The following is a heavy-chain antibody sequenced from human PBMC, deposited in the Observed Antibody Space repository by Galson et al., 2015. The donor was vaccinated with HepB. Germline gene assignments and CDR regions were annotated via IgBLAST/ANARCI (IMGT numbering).Heavy chain of an antibody. CDR2: INPNSGCT. J-gene: IGHJ5*02. Sequence: CKASGYTFTCYYMHWVRQAPGQGLECMGWINPNSGCTNYAQKFQVRVTMTRDTSISTAYMELSRLRSDDTAVYYCARVEQLGANWFDPWGQGTLVTVSS. V-gene: IGHV1-2*02. D-gene: IGHD6-6*01. CDR1: GYTFTCYY. CDR3: ARVEQLGANWFDP.